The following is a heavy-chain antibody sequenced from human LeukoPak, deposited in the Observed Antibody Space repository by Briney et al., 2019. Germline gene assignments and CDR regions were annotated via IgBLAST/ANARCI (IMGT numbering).Heavy chain of an antibody. V-gene: IGHV1-18*01. CDR2: ISAYNGNT. J-gene: IGHJ4*02. Sequence: SVKVSCKASGYTFTSYGISWVRQAPGQGREWMGWISAYNGNTNYAQKLQGRVTMTTDTSTSTAYMELRSLRSDDTAVYYCVRVRRITIFGVVIEGFADYWGQGTLVTVSS. CDR3: VRVRRITIFGVVIEGFADY. CDR1: GYTFTSYG. D-gene: IGHD3-3*01.